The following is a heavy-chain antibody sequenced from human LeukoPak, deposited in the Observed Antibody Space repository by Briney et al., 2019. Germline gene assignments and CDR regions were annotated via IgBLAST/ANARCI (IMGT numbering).Heavy chain of an antibody. Sequence: TGGSLRLSCAASGFTFSSYAMSWVRQAPGKGLEWVSAISGSGGSTYYADSVKGRFTISRDNSKNTLYLQMNSLRAEDTAVYYCAKNLYYYGSGSPPEDYWGQGTLVTVSS. CDR3: AKNLYYYGSGSPPEDY. J-gene: IGHJ4*02. V-gene: IGHV3-23*01. CDR2: ISGSGGST. CDR1: GFTFSSYA. D-gene: IGHD3-10*01.